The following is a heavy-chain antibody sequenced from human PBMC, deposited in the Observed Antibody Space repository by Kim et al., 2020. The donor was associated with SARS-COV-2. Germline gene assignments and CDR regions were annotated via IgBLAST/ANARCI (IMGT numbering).Heavy chain of an antibody. D-gene: IGHD2-2*01. V-gene: IGHV1-18*01. CDR3: ARRGDFVVVPAALDV. CDR2: ISAYTGNT. CDR1: GYTFTSYD. Sequence: ASVKVSCKASGYTFTSYDISWVRQAPGQGLEWMGWISAYTGNTNYAQKLQGRVTMTTDTSTSTAYMELSSLRSDDTAVYYCARRGDFVVVPAALDVWGQGTTVTVSS. J-gene: IGHJ6*02.